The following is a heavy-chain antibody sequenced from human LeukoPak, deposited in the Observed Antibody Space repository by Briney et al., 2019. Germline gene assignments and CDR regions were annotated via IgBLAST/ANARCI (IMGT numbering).Heavy chain of an antibody. CDR2: IYTSGST. Sequence: SETLSLTCTVSGGSISSYYWSWIRQPAGKGLEWIGRIYTSGSTNYNPSLKNRVTMSVDTSKNQFSLKLSSVTAADTAVYYCAGGDILTGYYVMDYWGQGTLVTVSS. CDR1: GGSISSYY. V-gene: IGHV4-4*07. D-gene: IGHD3-9*01. CDR3: AGGDILTGYYVMDY. J-gene: IGHJ4*02.